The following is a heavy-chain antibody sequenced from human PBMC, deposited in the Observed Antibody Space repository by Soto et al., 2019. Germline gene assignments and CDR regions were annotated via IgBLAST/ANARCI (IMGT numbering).Heavy chain of an antibody. Sequence: PSETLSLTCTVSGGSISSSSYYWGWIRQPPGKGLEWIGSIYYSGSTYYNPSLKSRVTISVDTSKNQFSLKLSSVTAADTAVYYCARHRLGSPYYYYYYMDVWGKGTTVTVPS. CDR2: IYYSGST. CDR3: ARHRLGSPYYYYYYMDV. CDR1: GGSISSSSYY. V-gene: IGHV4-39*01. D-gene: IGHD3-9*01. J-gene: IGHJ6*03.